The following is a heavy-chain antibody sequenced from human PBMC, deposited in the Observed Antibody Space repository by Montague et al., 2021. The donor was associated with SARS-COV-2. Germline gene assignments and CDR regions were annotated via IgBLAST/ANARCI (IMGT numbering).Heavy chain of an antibody. CDR1: GGSISSGGYY. Sequence: TLSLTCTVSGGSISSGGYYWSWIRQHPGKGLEWIGYIYHTGXTXYXXXXKXRVTISKETSKNHFSLNLSSVTAADSAVYYCARGSGYYDSSGYSYDAFDIWGQGTKVTVSS. V-gene: IGHV4-31*03. CDR3: ARGSGYYDSSGYSYDAFDI. D-gene: IGHD3-22*01. CDR2: IYHTGXT. J-gene: IGHJ3*02.